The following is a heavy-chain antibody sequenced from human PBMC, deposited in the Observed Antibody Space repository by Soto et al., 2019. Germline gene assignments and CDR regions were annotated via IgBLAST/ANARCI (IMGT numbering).Heavy chain of an antibody. CDR1: GGSSSSYY. CDR3: ARRYGYSFDY. CDR2: IYYSGST. V-gene: IGHV4-59*08. Sequence: QVQLQESGPGLVKPSETLSLTCTVSGGSSSSYYWSWIRQPPGKGLEWIGYIYYSGSTNYNPYLKSRVTISVDTSKNQFSLKLSSVTAADTAVYYCARRYGYSFDYWGQGTPVTVSS. D-gene: IGHD1-20*01. J-gene: IGHJ4*02.